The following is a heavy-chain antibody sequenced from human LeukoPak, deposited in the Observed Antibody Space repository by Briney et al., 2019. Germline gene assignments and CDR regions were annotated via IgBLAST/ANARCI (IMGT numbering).Heavy chain of an antibody. CDR3: AKLPHSGSGWSDYYLDY. V-gene: IGHV3-23*01. J-gene: IGHJ4*02. Sequence: GGSLRLSCAASGFTFSSYAMSWVRQAPGKGLEWVSAISGSGGSTYYADSVKGRFTISRDHSKNTLYLQMNSLRAEDTAVYYCAKLPHSGSGWSDYYLDYWGQGTLVTVSS. CDR2: ISGSGGST. CDR1: GFTFSSYA. D-gene: IGHD6-19*01.